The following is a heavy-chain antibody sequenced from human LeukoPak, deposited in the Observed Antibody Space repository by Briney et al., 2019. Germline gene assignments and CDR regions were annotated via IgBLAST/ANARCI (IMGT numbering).Heavy chain of an antibody. CDR3: ARQARGSYPEFDH. CDR2: IYYSGTT. CDR1: GGSISSSTYY. V-gene: IGHV4-39*01. J-gene: IGHJ4*02. D-gene: IGHD1-26*01. Sequence: SETLSLTCTVSGGSISSSTYYWDWIRQPPGKGLEWIGAIYYSGTTYYNPSLRGRVTISVDTSKNHSSLKLSSVTAADTAVYYCARQARGSYPEFDHWGQGTLVTVSS.